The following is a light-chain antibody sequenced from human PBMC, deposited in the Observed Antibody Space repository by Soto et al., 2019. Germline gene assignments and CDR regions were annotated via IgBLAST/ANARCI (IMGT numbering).Light chain of an antibody. CDR2: DAY. CDR3: QERTNWPPGIT. CDR1: QSVSPY. V-gene: IGKV3-11*01. J-gene: IGKJ3*01. Sequence: ETVLPQSPATLSLSPGDRATLSCRTSQSVSPYLAWYQQRPGQAPRLLIYDAYNSAAGIPARFSGSGSGTDFTLTISSLEPEDFAVYYCQERTNWPPGITFGPGTTVDIK.